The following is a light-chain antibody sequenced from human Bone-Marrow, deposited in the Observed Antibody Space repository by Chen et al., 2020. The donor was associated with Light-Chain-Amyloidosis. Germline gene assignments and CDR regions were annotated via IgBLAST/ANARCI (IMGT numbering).Light chain of an antibody. CDR2: KDS. J-gene: IGLJ2*01. CDR1: ALPKQY. CDR3: QSAGSSGTYVV. Sequence: SYELTQPPSVSVPPGQTARITCSGDALPKQYACWHQQKPGQAPVLVIYKDSERPSGFPELFTGCRSGTTVTLTISVVQAEDEADYYCQSAGSSGTYVVFGGGTKLTVL. V-gene: IGLV3-25*03.